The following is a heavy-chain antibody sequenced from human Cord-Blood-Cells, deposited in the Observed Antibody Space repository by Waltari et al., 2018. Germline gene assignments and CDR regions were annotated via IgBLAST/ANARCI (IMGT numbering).Heavy chain of an antibody. CDR3: ASIRTRYCSGGSCYKLGDY. CDR2: INHSGST. D-gene: IGHD2-15*01. V-gene: IGHV4-34*01. CDR1: GGSFRGYY. Sequence: QVQLQQWGAGLLKPSETLSLTCAVYGGSFRGYYWSWLRQPPGKGLEWIGEINHSGSTNYNPSLKSRVTISVDTSKNQFSLKLSSVTAADTAVYYCASIRTRYCSGGSCYKLGDYWGQGTLVTVSS. J-gene: IGHJ4*02.